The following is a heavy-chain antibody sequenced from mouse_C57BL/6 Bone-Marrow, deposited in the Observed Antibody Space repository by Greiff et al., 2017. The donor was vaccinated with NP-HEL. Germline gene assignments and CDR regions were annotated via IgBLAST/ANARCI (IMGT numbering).Heavy chain of an antibody. J-gene: IGHJ2*01. CDR3: AREKDYYGSSFYFDY. Sequence: VQLQQPGAELVMPGASVKLSCKASGYTFTSYWMHWVKQRPGQGLEWIGEIDPSDSYTNSNQKFKGKSTLTVDKSSSTAYMQLSSLTSEDSAVYYCAREKDYYGSSFYFDYWGQGTTLTVSS. CDR1: GYTFTSYW. CDR2: IDPSDSYT. V-gene: IGHV1-69*01. D-gene: IGHD1-1*01.